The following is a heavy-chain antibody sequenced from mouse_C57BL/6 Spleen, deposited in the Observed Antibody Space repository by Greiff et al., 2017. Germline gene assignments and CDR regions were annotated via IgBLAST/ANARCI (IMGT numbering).Heavy chain of an antibody. CDR3: ARGIYYDYDDGFAY. Sequence: VQLQQSGAELVMPGASVKLSCKASGYTFTSYWMHWVKQRPGQGLEWIGEIDPSDSYTNYNQKFKGKSTLTVDKSSSTAYMQLSSLTSEDSAVYYCARGIYYDYDDGFAYWGQGTLVTVSA. CDR1: GYTFTSYW. J-gene: IGHJ3*01. D-gene: IGHD2-4*01. V-gene: IGHV1-69*01. CDR2: IDPSDSYT.